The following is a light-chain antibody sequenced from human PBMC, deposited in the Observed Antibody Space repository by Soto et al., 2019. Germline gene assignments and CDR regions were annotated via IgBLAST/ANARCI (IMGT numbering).Light chain of an antibody. V-gene: IGLV2-14*01. CDR3: SSYTSSGTPWYV. CDR1: SSDVGGYNY. CDR2: EVS. J-gene: IGLJ1*01. Sequence: QSALTQPASVSGSPGQSITISCTGTSSDVGGYNYVSWYQQHPGKAPKLMIYEVSNRPSGVSNRFSGSKSGNTASLTISGLQAEDEADYYCSSYTSSGTPWYVFGTGTKLTVL.